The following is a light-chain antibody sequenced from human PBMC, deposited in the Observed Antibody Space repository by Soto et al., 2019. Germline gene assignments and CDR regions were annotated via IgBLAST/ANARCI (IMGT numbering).Light chain of an antibody. Sequence: EIVLTQSPGTLSLSPGERATLSCRASQSVSSSLAWYQQKPGQAPRLLIHGASSRATGIPDRFSGGGSGTDFTLTISRLEPEDFAVYYCQQYVRSPRTFGQGTKLEIK. CDR1: QSVSSS. CDR3: QQYVRSPRT. CDR2: GAS. V-gene: IGKV3-20*01. J-gene: IGKJ1*01.